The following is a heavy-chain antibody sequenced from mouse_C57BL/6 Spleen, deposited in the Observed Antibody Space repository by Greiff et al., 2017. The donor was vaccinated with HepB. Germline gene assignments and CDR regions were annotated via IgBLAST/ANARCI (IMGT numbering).Heavy chain of an antibody. CDR1: GYTFTDYY. D-gene: IGHD2-4*01. J-gene: IGHJ4*01. V-gene: IGHV1-76*01. CDR3: ARDDYDVYYYAMDY. Sequence: QVQLKQSGAELVRPGASVKLSCKASGYTFTDYYINWVKQRPGQGLEWIARIYPGSGNTYYNEKFKGKATLTAEKSSSTAYMQLSSLTSEDSAVYFCARDDYDVYYYAMDYWGQGTSVTVSS. CDR2: IYPGSGNT.